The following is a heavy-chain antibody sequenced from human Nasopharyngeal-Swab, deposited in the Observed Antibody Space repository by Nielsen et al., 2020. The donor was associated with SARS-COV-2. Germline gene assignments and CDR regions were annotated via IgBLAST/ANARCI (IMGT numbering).Heavy chain of an antibody. V-gene: IGHV4-30-4*01. J-gene: IGHJ3*02. CDR2: IYYSGST. CDR1: GGSISSGDYY. CDR3: ARDIGVQGVMEGPPHPQPDAFDI. D-gene: IGHD3-10*01. Sequence: SETLSLTCTVSGGSISSGDYYWSWIRQPPGKGLEWIGYIYYSGSTYYNPSLKSRVTISVDKSKNQFSLKLSSVTAADTAVYYCARDIGVQGVMEGPPHPQPDAFDIWGQGTMVTVSS.